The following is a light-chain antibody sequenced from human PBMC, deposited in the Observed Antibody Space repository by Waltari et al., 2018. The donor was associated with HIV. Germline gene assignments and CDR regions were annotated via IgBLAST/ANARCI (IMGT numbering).Light chain of an antibody. J-gene: IGLJ1*01. CDR1: NSKLGRTS. CDR3: ASWDDGLSGHV. Sequence: HSGLTQPPSISGTPGPRLPIPCSGNNSKLGRTSVFWYRQVPGPAPSLLVYRNDQRPSGVVDRFSGSRSGASAALVITGLRVDDEADYYCASWDDGLSGHVFGGGTSVSV. V-gene: IGLV1-47*01. CDR2: RND.